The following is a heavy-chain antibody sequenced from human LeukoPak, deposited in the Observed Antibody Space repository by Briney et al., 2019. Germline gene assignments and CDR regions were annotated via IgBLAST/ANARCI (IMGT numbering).Heavy chain of an antibody. CDR1: GFTFSDYY. V-gene: IGHV3-11*01. J-gene: IGHJ4*02. CDR2: VSSSGSTI. CDR3: ARVRGYDSTGYGYDYFDY. D-gene: IGHD3-22*01. Sequence: GGSLRLSCAASGFTFSDYYMSWIRQAPGKGLERVSYVSSSGSTIYYADSVKGRFTISRDNAKNSLYLQMNSLRAEDTAVYYCARVRGYDSTGYGYDYFDYWGQGTLVTVSS.